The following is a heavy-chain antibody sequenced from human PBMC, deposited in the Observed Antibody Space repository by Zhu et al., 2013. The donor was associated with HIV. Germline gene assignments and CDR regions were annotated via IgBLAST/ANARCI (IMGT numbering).Heavy chain of an antibody. CDR1: GYTFTNYD. V-gene: IGHV1-8*01. Sequence: QVQLVQSGAEVRKPGASVKVSCKASGYTFTNYDINWVRRATGQGLEWMGWMSPNSGNTGYAQKFQGRISMTRDTSISTAYMELRSLRSDDTAIYYCTKSRRSQQLVDDHWGQGTLVTVSS. D-gene: IGHD1-1*01. CDR3: TKSRRSQQLVDDH. CDR2: MSPNSGNT. J-gene: IGHJ4*02.